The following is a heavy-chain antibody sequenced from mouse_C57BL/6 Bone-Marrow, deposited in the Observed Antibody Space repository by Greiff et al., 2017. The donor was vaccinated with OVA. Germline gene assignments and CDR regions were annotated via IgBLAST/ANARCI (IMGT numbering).Heavy chain of an antibody. Sequence: EVMLVESGGGLVQPGGSLKLSCAASGFTFSDYGMAWVRQAPRKGPEWVAFISNLAYSIYYADTVTGRFTISRENAKNTLYLEMSSLRSEDTAMYYCARHDPYYAMDYWGQGTSVTVSS. CDR2: ISNLAYSI. V-gene: IGHV5-15*01. J-gene: IGHJ4*01. CDR1: GFTFSDYG. CDR3: ARHDPYYAMDY.